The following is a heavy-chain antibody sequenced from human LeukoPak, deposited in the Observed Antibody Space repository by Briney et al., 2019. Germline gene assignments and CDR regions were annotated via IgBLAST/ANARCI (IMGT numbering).Heavy chain of an antibody. D-gene: IGHD4-17*01. V-gene: IGHV4-39*01. CDR2: IYYSGST. CDR3: ARQRDYGDYLDAFDV. CDR1: GGSISSSSYY. Sequence: SETLSLTCTVSGGSISSSSYYWGWIRQPPGKGLEWIGSIYYSGSTYYNPSLKSRATISVDTSKNQFSLKLSSVTAADTAVYYCARQRDYGDYLDAFDVWGQGTMVTVSS. J-gene: IGHJ3*01.